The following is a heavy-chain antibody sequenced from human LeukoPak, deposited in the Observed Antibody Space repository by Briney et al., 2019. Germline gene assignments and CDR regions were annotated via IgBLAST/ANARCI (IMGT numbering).Heavy chain of an antibody. D-gene: IGHD5-24*01. Sequence: PGGSPRLSCSVSGFKFADYDMSWLRQAPGKGLEWVGFIRNTVYGGTIKYAAAVKGRFTISRDDSKSIAYLQMNSLQSEDTAVYFCSRSTWRYTMDVWGQGTTVTVSS. CDR2: IRNTVYGGTI. CDR3: SRSTWRYTMDV. CDR1: GFKFADYD. J-gene: IGHJ6*02. V-gene: IGHV3-49*03.